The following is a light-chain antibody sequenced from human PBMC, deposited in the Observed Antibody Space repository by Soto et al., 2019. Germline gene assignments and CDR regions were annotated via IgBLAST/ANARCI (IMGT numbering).Light chain of an antibody. CDR3: QQRTNWPLT. V-gene: IGKV3-11*01. CDR2: DAS. Sequence: EIVLTQSPATLSFSPEERATLSCRASQSVDKYLVWYQQKPGQAPRLLIYDASSRATGIPARFSGSGSGTDFSLTITSLEPKDFAVYYCQQRTNWPLTFGGGTKLEIK. J-gene: IGKJ4*01. CDR1: QSVDKY.